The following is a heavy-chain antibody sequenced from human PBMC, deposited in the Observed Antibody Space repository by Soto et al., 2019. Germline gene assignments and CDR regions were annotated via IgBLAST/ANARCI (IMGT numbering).Heavy chain of an antibody. CDR2: SRSKVNNLET. J-gene: IGHJ4*02. D-gene: IGHD3-16*01. V-gene: IGHV3-73*01. Sequence: GSLRLSCVDPGVTFSDSTMHWVRQTSGRGLEWLGRSRSKVNNLETVYAASVKGRFTISRDDSKNTAYLQMNSLKTEDTAVYYCTRLITPLDYWGRGTLVTVSS. CDR3: TRLITPLDY. CDR1: GVTFSDST.